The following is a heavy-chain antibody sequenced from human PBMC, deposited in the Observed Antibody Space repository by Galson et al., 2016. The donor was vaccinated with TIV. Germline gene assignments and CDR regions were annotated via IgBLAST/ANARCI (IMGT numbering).Heavy chain of an antibody. CDR2: VNPGGSTI. Sequence: QSGAEVKKPGESLKISCKASGYRFTSYWIAWVRQVPGTGLEWVGVVNPGGSTISYSPPFQGQVTISSDKSIKTAYPQWNRLEASATATYYCARQDDFGDYRGDALDIWGQGTMVIVSS. V-gene: IGHV5-51*01. D-gene: IGHD4-17*01. J-gene: IGHJ3*02. CDR3: ARQDDFGDYRGDALDI. CDR1: GYRFTSYW.